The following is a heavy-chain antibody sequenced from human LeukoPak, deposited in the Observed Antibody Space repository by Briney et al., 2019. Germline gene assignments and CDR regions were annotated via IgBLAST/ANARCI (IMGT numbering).Heavy chain of an antibody. CDR1: GVSISSYY. CDR3: AREPPGLGFGAYYFDY. Sequence: SETLSLTCTVSGVSISSYYWSWIRQPAGKGLEWIGRIYTSGSTNYNPSLKSRVTMSVDTSKNQFSLKLSSVTAADTAVYYCAREPPGLGFGAYYFDYWGQGTLVTVSS. CDR2: IYTSGST. J-gene: IGHJ4*02. V-gene: IGHV4-4*07. D-gene: IGHD3-3*01.